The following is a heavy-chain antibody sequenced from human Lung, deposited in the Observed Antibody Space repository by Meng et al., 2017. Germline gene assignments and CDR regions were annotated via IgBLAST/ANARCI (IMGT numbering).Heavy chain of an antibody. J-gene: IGHJ4*02. CDR2: VYHRGDT. V-gene: IGHV4-4*02. CDR3: GRDQGRELINH. Sequence: QVQLQESGPGRGKPAGTLARTCTVAGDSISSDIWWSWVRQPPGKGLEWIGEVYHRGDTNYNPSLKSRVDISVDKSKNQFYLSLFSVTAADTAVYYCGRDQGRELINHWGQGTLVTVSS. CDR1: GDSISSDIW. D-gene: IGHD1-7*01.